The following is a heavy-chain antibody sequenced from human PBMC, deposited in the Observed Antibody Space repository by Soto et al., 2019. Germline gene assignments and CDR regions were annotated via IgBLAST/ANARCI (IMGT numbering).Heavy chain of an antibody. Sequence: PGWSLRLSCASSVFTFSDHFMEWVRQAPGKGLEWVGRIRNKARSYTTDYAASVRGRFTISRDDSKNSLYLQMNSLKAEDTAVYYCARLLAYCGGDCHSFAFDIWGQGTLVTVSS. CDR3: ARLLAYCGGDCHSFAFDI. D-gene: IGHD2-21*02. J-gene: IGHJ3*02. CDR1: VFTFSDHF. V-gene: IGHV3-72*01. CDR2: IRNKARSYTT.